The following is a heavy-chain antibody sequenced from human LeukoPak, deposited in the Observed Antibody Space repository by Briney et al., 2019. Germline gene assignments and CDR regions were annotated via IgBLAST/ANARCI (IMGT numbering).Heavy chain of an antibody. J-gene: IGHJ4*02. CDR2: ISYDGSNK. V-gene: IGHV3-30*18. Sequence: GRSLRPSCAASEFTFSSYGMHWVRQAPGKGLEWVAVISYDGSNKYYADSVKGRFTISRDNSKNTLYLQMNSLRAEDTAVYYCAKDVYSSSPGSTPYFDYWGQGTLVTVSS. D-gene: IGHD6-13*01. CDR3: AKDVYSSSPGSTPYFDY. CDR1: EFTFSSYG.